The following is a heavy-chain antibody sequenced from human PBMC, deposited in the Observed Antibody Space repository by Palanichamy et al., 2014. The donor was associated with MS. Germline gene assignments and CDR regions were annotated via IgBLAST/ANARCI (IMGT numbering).Heavy chain of an antibody. CDR2: INAGNGNT. CDR1: GYAFTNYA. J-gene: IGHJ4*02. D-gene: IGHD3-3*01. Sequence: QVQLVQSGAEVKKPGASVKVSCKASGYAFTNYAIHWVRQAPGQRLEWMGWINAGNGNTKYSQKFQSRVTITRDTSADTAYMELSSLRSGDTALYYCARGHDSWSGYSFDFWGQGTLATASS. V-gene: IGHV1-3*01. CDR3: ARGHDSWSGYSFDF.